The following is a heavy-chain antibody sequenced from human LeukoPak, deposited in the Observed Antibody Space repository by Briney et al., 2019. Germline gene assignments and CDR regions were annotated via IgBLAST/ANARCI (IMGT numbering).Heavy chain of an antibody. CDR1: GYTFTSYD. CDR2: MNPNSGNT. CDR3: ARGRDGYNYVLD. D-gene: IGHD5-24*01. V-gene: IGHV1-8*01. Sequence: ASVKVSCKASGYTFTSYDINWVRQATGQGLEWMGWMNPNSGNTGYAQKFQGRVTMTRNTSISTAYMELRSLRSDDTAVYYCARGRDGYNYVLDWGQGTLVTVSS. J-gene: IGHJ4*02.